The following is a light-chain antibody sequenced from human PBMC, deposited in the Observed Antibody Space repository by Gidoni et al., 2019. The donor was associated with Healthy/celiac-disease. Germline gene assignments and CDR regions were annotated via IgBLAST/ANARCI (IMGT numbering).Light chain of an antibody. V-gene: IGLV2-14*01. CDR2: EVS. Sequence: QSALTQPALVSGSPGQSITISCTGTSSDGGGYNYVPWYQQHPGKAPKLMIYEVSNRPSGVSNRFSGSKSGNTASLTISGLQAEDEADYYCSSYTSSSTLHVVFGGGTKLTVL. J-gene: IGLJ2*01. CDR1: SSDGGGYNY. CDR3: SSYTSSSTLHVV.